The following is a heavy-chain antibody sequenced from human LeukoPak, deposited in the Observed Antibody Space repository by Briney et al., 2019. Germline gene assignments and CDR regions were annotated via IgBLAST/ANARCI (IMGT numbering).Heavy chain of an antibody. Sequence: ASVKVSCKASGYTFTSYGISWVRQAPGQGLEWMGWISAYNGNTNYAQKLQGRVTMTTDTSTSTAYMELRSLRSDDTAVYYCARGSLHDYGDYRYYYYMDVWGKGTTVTVSS. D-gene: IGHD4-17*01. J-gene: IGHJ6*03. CDR2: ISAYNGNT. V-gene: IGHV1-18*01. CDR3: ARGSLHDYGDYRYYYYMDV. CDR1: GYTFTSYG.